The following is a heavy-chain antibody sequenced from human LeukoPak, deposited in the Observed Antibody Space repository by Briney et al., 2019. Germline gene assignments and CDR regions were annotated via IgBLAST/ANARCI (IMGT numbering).Heavy chain of an antibody. D-gene: IGHD3-22*01. CDR1: GYIFTGYY. CDR3: ARGSAYYYDSSGYYLSY. V-gene: IGHV1-8*02. J-gene: IGHJ4*02. Sequence: ASVKVSCKASGYIFTGYYLHWVRQAPGQGLEWMGWINPNSGNTGYAQKFQGRVTMTRNTSISTAYMELSSLRSEDTAVYYCARGSAYYYDSSGYYLSYWGQGTLVTVSS. CDR2: INPNSGNT.